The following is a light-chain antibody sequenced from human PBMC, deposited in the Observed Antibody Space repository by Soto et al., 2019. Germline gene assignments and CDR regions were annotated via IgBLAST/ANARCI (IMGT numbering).Light chain of an antibody. V-gene: IGLV2-23*01. Sequence: QSVLTQPASVSGSPGQSITISCTGTSSDVGSYILVSWYQQHPHQDPKLMIYEGNKRPSGVSNRCSGSKSGNSASLTISGRQYEDEADYYCCSYAGNSLDVSGTGTKLPVL. CDR2: EGN. CDR3: CSYAGNSLDV. J-gene: IGLJ1*01. CDR1: SSDVGSYIL.